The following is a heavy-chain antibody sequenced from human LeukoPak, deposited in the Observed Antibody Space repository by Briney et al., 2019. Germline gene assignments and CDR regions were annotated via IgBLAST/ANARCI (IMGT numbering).Heavy chain of an antibody. CDR2: ISAYNGNT. CDR1: GYTSTSYG. V-gene: IGHV1-18*01. D-gene: IGHD5-18*01. CDR3: ARDETDQDTAMVTGFDY. J-gene: IGHJ4*02. Sequence: ASVKVSCKASGYTSTSYGISWVRQAPGQGLEWMGWISAYNGNTNYAQKLQGRVTMTTDTSTSTAYMELRSLRSDDTAVYYCARDETDQDTAMVTGFDYWGQGTLVTVSS.